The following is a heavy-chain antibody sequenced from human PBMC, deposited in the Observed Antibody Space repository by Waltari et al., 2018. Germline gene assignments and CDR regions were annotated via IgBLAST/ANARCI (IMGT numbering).Heavy chain of an antibody. CDR2: IKQDGSEK. J-gene: IGHJ3*02. D-gene: IGHD3-22*01. CDR1: GFTFSSSG. CDR3: ARSYDSSGLGDAFDI. Sequence: EVQLVESGGGLVQPGGSLRLSCAASGFTFSSSGMSWVRQAPGKGLEWVANIKQDGSEKYYVDSVKGRFTISRDNAKNSLYLQMNSLRAEDTAVYYCARSYDSSGLGDAFDIWGQGTMVTVSS. V-gene: IGHV3-7*01.